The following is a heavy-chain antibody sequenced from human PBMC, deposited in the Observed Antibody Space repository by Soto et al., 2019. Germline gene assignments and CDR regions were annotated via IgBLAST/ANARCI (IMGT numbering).Heavy chain of an antibody. CDR3: AKDVATISTYYYMDV. D-gene: IGHD5-12*01. CDR1: GFTFSSYG. CDR2: ISYDGSNK. Sequence: GGSLRLSCAASGFTFSSYGMHWVRQAPGKGLEWVAVISYDGSNKYYADSVKGRFTISRDNSKNTLYLQMNSLRAEDTAVYYCAKDVATISTYYYMDVWGKGTTVTVSS. J-gene: IGHJ6*03. V-gene: IGHV3-30*18.